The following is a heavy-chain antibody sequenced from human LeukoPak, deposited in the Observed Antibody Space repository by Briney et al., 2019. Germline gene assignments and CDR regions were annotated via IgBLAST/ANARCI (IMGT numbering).Heavy chain of an antibody. CDR1: GFTFSNAW. D-gene: IGHD5-12*01. CDR3: TTDFGGGGYDWYFDY. V-gene: IGHV3-15*01. J-gene: IGHJ4*02. Sequence: PGGSLRLSCAASGFTFSNAWMSWVRQAPGKGLEWVGRIKSKTDGGTTDYAAPVKGRFTISRDDSKNRLYLQMNSLKTGDKAVYYCTTDFGGGGYDWYFDYWGQGTLVTVSS. CDR2: IKSKTDGGTT.